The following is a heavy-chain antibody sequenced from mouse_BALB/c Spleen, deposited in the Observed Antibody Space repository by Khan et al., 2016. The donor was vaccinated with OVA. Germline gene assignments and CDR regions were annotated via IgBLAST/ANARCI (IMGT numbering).Heavy chain of an antibody. D-gene: IGHD1-1*01. Sequence: VQLKESGPGLVKPSQTVSLTCTVTGISITTGNYRWSWIRQFPGNKLEWIGNIYHSGTITYNPSLTSRTTITRDTSKSQFFLEMNSLTAEDTATYFCARDYGSLYWYFDVWGAGTTVTVSS. CDR3: ARDYGSLYWYFDV. V-gene: IGHV3-5*02. CDR2: IYHSGTI. CDR1: GISITTGNYR. J-gene: IGHJ1*01.